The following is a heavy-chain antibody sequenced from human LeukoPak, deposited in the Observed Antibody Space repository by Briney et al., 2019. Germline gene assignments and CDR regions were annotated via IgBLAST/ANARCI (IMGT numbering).Heavy chain of an antibody. V-gene: IGHV3-11*01. Sequence: PGGSLRLSCAASGFKFSDYYMSWIRQAPGKGLEWLSYISSSGNLTYYADSAKGRFTVSRDNTKNVLYLQMNSLRADDTALYYCAKVPYSSARGWAFDIWGQGTMVTVSS. CDR3: AKVPYSSARGWAFDI. D-gene: IGHD6-25*01. CDR2: ISSSGNLT. CDR1: GFKFSDYY. J-gene: IGHJ3*02.